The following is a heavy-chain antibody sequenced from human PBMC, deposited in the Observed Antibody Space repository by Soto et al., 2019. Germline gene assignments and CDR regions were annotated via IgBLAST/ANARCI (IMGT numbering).Heavy chain of an antibody. CDR1: GYIFTSYA. CDR2: INGGNGNT. J-gene: IGHJ6*02. D-gene: IGHD2-2*01. Sequence: ASVNVSCKTSGYIFTSYAMHWVRQAPGQRLEWMGWINGGNGNTKYSQNFQGRVTITRDTSASTAYMELSSLRSEDTAVYYCASENQPRGLYFYYDGVEVWGHGTTVNVS. V-gene: IGHV1-3*01. CDR3: ASENQPRGLYFYYDGVEV.